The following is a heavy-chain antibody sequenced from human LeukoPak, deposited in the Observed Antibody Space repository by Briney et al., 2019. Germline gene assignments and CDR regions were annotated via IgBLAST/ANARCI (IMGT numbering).Heavy chain of an antibody. CDR3: ARVDGSGSKRWFDP. V-gene: IGHV4-31*03. J-gene: IGHJ5*02. CDR1: GGPISSGGFY. D-gene: IGHD3-10*01. CDR2: IHNSGST. Sequence: SETLSVTCSVSGGPISSGGFYWSWIRQHPGQGLEWIGYIHNSGSTYYNPSLQSRAIISLDTSKSQFSLQLNSVTAADTAVYYCARVDGSGSKRWFDPWGQGAPVTVSS.